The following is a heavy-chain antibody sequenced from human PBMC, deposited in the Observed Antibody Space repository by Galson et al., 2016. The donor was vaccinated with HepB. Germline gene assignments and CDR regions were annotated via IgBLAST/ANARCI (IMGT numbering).Heavy chain of an antibody. D-gene: IGHD6-13*01. CDR3: ARLGLSAAYDY. V-gene: IGHV2-5*02. J-gene: IGHJ4*02. CDR1: GFSLTTSGVG. Sequence: PALVKPTQTLTLTCTFSGFSLTTSGVGVAWIRQPPGKALEWLALIYWDDDKRYSPSLKSRLTITKDTSKNQVVLTITNVDPVDTATYYCARLGLSAAYDYWGQGTLVTVSS. CDR2: IYWDDDK.